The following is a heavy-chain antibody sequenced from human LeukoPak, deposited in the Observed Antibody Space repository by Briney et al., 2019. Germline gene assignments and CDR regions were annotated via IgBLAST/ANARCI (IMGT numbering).Heavy chain of an antibody. CDR2: IWYDGSNK. CDR1: GFTFSSYG. V-gene: IGHV3-33*01. CDR3: ARGRGPSSWYHGDYYYGMGV. D-gene: IGHD6-13*01. Sequence: GGSLRLSCAASGFTFSSYGMHWVRQAPGKGLEWVAVIWYDGSNKYYADSVKGRFTISRDNSKNTLYLQMNSLRAEDTAVCYCARGRGPSSWYHGDYYYGMGVWGQGTTVTVSS. J-gene: IGHJ6*02.